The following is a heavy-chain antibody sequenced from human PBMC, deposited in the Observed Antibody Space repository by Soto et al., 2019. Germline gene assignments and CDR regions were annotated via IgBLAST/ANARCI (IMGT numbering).Heavy chain of an antibody. Sequence: ASVKVSCKVSGYTLTELSMHWVRQAPGKGLEWMGGFDPEDGETIYAQKFQGRVTMTEDTSTDTAYMELSSLRSEDTAVYYCATRALYCSSTRCATNWFDPWGQGTLVTVSS. CDR1: GYTLTELS. CDR2: FDPEDGET. D-gene: IGHD2-2*01. J-gene: IGHJ5*02. CDR3: ATRALYCSSTRCATNWFDP. V-gene: IGHV1-24*01.